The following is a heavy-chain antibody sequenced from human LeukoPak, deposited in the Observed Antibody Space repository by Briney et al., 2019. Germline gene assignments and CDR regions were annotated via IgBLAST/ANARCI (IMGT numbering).Heavy chain of an antibody. CDR3: AKDGSSGRPHYYFDY. J-gene: IGHJ4*02. V-gene: IGHV3-30*18. CDR2: ISYDGSNK. D-gene: IGHD6-19*01. CDR1: GFTFSNYG. Sequence: PGRSLRLSCAASGFTFSNYGVHWVRQAPGKGLEWVAVISYDGSNKYYADSVKGRFTISRDNSKNTLYLQLNSLRADDTAVYYCAKDGSSGRPHYYFDYWGQGTLVTVSS.